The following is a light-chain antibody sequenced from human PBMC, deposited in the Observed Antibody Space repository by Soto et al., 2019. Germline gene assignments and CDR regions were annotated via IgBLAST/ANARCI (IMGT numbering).Light chain of an antibody. CDR2: GAS. Sequence: EIVLTQSPGTLSLSPGERATLSCRASQSVSSSYLAWYQQKPGQAPRLLISGASSRATGIPDRFRGSGSGTDFTLTISRLEPEDFAVYYCQQYGSSPRTFGQGTKVEIK. CDR3: QQYGSSPRT. J-gene: IGKJ1*01. CDR1: QSVSSSY. V-gene: IGKV3-20*01.